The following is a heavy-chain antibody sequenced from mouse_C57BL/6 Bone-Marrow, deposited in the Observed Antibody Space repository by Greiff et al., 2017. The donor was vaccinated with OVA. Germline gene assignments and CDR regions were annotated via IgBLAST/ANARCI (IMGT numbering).Heavy chain of an antibody. CDR1: GFTFSSYA. D-gene: IGHD3-3*01. Sequence: EVKLVESGGGLVKPGGSLKLSCAASGFTFSSYAMSWVRQTPETRLEWVATISDGGSYASYPDNVKGRFTISRDNAKNNLYLQMSQLKSEDTAMYYCAREGRAYFDYWGQGTTLTVSS. CDR2: ISDGGSYA. J-gene: IGHJ2*01. CDR3: AREGRAYFDY. V-gene: IGHV5-4*01.